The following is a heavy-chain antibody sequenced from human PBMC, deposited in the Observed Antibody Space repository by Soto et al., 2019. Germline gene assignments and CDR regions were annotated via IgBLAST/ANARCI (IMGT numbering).Heavy chain of an antibody. V-gene: IGHV3-15*01. Sequence: GGSLRLSCAASGFTFSNAWMSWVRQAPGKGLEWVGRIKSKTDGGTTDYAAPVKGRFTISRDDSKNTLYLQMNSLKTEDTAVYYCTTDYYCGGDCYGFNYWGQGTLVTVSS. CDR2: IKSKTDGGTT. J-gene: IGHJ4*02. CDR1: GFTFSNAW. CDR3: TTDYYCGGDCYGFNY. D-gene: IGHD2-21*01.